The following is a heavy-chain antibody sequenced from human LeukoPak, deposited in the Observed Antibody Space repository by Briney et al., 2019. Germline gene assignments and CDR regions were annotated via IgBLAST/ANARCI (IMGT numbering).Heavy chain of an antibody. V-gene: IGHV3-48*04. CDR2: ISSSGITI. CDR3: AELGITMIGGV. Sequence: GGSLRLSCAASGFSIFTFSTYNMNWVRQGPGKGLEWVSYISSSGITIYYADSVKGRFTISRDNAKNSLYLQMNSLRAEDTAVYYCAELGITMIGGVWGKGTTVTISS. CDR1: GFSIFTFSTYN. D-gene: IGHD3-10*02. J-gene: IGHJ6*04.